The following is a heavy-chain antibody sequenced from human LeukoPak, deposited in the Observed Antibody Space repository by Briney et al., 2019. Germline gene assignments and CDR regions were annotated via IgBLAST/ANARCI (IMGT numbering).Heavy chain of an antibody. Sequence: GGSLRLSCAASGFPFSSYEMNWVRQAPGKRLQWVSYISSSGNKIYYAASVMGRFTISRDNAKNSLYLQIDSLRAEDTAVYYCARGQRPQYTSTWDNWFDPWGQGTQVTVSS. CDR2: ISSSGNKI. V-gene: IGHV3-48*03. CDR3: ARGQRPQYTSTWDNWFDP. CDR1: GFPFSSYE. D-gene: IGHD2-2*01. J-gene: IGHJ5*02.